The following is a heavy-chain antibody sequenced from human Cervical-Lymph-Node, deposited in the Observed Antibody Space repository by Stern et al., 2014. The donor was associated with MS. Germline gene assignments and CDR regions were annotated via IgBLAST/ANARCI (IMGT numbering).Heavy chain of an antibody. CDR1: GFTFSRYG. Sequence: QVQLVQSGGGVVQPVRSLRLSCAASGFTFSRYGMHWVRQAPGKGLEWVATLWSDGTNQYYEGSVKGRFTISRDNSKNTLFLQMDSLRAEDTAVYYCAREGTYSSPAPLNVWGQGTLVTVSS. CDR3: AREGTYSSPAPLNV. D-gene: IGHD2-21*01. CDR2: LWSDGTNQ. J-gene: IGHJ1*01. V-gene: IGHV3-33*01.